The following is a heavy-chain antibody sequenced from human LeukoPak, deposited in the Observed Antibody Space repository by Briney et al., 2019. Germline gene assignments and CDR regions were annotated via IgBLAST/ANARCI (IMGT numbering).Heavy chain of an antibody. CDR2: IKSKTDGGTT. Sequence: GGSLRLSCAASGFTFSNAWMSWVRQAPGKGLEWVGRIKSKTDGGTTDYAAPVKGRFTISRDDSKNTLYLQMNSLKTEDTAVYYCTTSPYDREGTFDYWGQGTLVTVSS. J-gene: IGHJ4*02. D-gene: IGHD3-22*01. V-gene: IGHV3-15*01. CDR1: GFTFSNAW. CDR3: TTSPYDREGTFDY.